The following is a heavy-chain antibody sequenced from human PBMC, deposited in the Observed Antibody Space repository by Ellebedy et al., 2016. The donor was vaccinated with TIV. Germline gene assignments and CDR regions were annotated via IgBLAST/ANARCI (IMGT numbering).Heavy chain of an antibody. J-gene: IGHJ4*02. CDR3: AKDPYYDSS. Sequence: GESLKISCAASGFTFSSYAMSWVRQAPGKGLEWVSAISGSGGSTYYADSVKGRFTISRDNSKNTLYLQMNSLRAEDTAVYYCAKDPYYDSSWGQGTLVTVSS. D-gene: IGHD3-22*01. CDR1: GFTFSSYA. V-gene: IGHV3-23*01. CDR2: ISGSGGST.